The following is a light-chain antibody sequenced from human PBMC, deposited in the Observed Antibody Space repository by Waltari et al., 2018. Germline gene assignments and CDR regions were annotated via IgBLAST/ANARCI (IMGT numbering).Light chain of an antibody. Sequence: EIVLTQSPATLSLSPGERATLSCRASQNISSFLAWYQQKHGQSPRLLIYDAANRATGIPDRVSGSGSGTDFTLTVSSLEPEDFAVYFCQQGYNWLALTFGGGTTVEIK. CDR2: DAA. CDR1: QNISSF. CDR3: QQGYNWLALT. J-gene: IGKJ4*01. V-gene: IGKV3-11*01.